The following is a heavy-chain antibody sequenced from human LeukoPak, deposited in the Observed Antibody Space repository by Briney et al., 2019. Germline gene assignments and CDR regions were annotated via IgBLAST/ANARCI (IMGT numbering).Heavy chain of an antibody. CDR2: ISSSSSTI. CDR3: ATNGRTYSSGWLYYYYYYMDV. D-gene: IGHD6-19*01. CDR1: GFTFSSYS. V-gene: IGHV3-48*01. Sequence: GGSLRLSCAASGFTFSSYSMNWVRQAPGKGLEWVSYISSSSSTIYYADSVKGRFTISRDNSKNTPYLQMNSLRAEDTAVYYCATNGRTYSSGWLYYYYYYMDVWGKGTTVTVSS. J-gene: IGHJ6*03.